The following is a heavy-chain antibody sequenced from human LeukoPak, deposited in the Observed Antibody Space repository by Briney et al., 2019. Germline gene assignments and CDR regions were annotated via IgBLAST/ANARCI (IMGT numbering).Heavy chain of an antibody. CDR2: IKPDGSDT. V-gene: IGHV3-74*01. CDR3: AKGAQPRTMGQLIAVAGNGQVDY. D-gene: IGHD6-19*01. J-gene: IGHJ4*02. CDR1: GFTFTTHW. Sequence: PGGSLRLSCGASGFTFTTHWIHWVRQAPGKGLEWVSRIKPDGSDTNYADSVKGRFTISRDNAKNTVYLQMNSLRAEDTAVYYCAKGAQPRTMGQLIAVAGNGQVDYWGQGTLVTVSS.